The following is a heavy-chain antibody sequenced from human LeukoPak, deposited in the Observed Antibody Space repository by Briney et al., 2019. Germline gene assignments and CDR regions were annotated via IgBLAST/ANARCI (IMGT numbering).Heavy chain of an antibody. J-gene: IGHJ4*02. Sequence: GSLRLSCAASGFTFSDYYMSWIRQAPGKGLEWVSYISSSGSTIYYADSVKGRFTISRDNSKNTLYLQMNSLRAEDTAVYYCAGPRGYSGYDQPFDYWGQGTLVTVSS. CDR3: AGPRGYSGYDQPFDY. CDR2: ISSSGSTI. V-gene: IGHV3-11*04. D-gene: IGHD5-12*01. CDR1: GFTFSDYY.